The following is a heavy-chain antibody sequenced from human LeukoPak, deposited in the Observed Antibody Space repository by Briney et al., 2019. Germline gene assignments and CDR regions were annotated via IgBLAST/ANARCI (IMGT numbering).Heavy chain of an antibody. CDR2: IYYSAST. Sequence: SETLSLTCTVSGGSNTGQYWSWIRQPPAKALEWIGYIYYSASTNYNPSLKSRVTISIDTSKKQFSLKLSSVTAADTAVYYCARDYSSGWYGLWGQGTLVTVSS. J-gene: IGHJ4*02. CDR3: ARDYSSGWYGL. D-gene: IGHD6-19*01. V-gene: IGHV4-59*11. CDR1: GGSNTGQY.